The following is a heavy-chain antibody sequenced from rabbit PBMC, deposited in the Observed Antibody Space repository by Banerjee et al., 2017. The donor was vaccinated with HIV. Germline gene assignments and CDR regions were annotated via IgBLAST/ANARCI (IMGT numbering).Heavy chain of an antibody. CDR1: GFSFSSSYD. Sequence: SLEESGGDLVQPGGSLTLTCTASGFSFSSSYDMCWVRQAPGKGLEWIGCMDAGSGTTWYASWAKGRFTISETSSTTVTLQMTSLTAADTATYFCATQSNGGTFDPWGPGTLVTVS. V-gene: IGHV1S40*01. J-gene: IGHJ2*01. CDR3: ATQSNGGTFDP. D-gene: IGHD1-1*01. CDR2: MDAGSGTT.